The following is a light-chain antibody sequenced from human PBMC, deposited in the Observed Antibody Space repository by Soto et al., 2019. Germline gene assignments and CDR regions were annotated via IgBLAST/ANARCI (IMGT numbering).Light chain of an antibody. J-gene: IGKJ1*01. CDR2: DAS. V-gene: IGKV3-20*01. Sequence: EIVMTQSPATLSLSPGEGATLSSRASQSVSSYLAWYQQKPGQAPRLLIYDASNRATGIPDRFSGSGSGTDFTLTISRLEPEDFAVYYCQQYGSSGTFGQGTKVDIK. CDR1: QSVSSY. CDR3: QQYGSSGT.